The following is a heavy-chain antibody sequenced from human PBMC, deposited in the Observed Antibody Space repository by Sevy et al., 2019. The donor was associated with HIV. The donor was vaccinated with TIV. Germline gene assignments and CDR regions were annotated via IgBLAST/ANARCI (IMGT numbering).Heavy chain of an antibody. D-gene: IGHD3-10*01. CDR2: IWPDGSNK. CDR3: ASLRGAIPY. CDR1: GFTFSAYG. V-gene: IGHV3-33*01. J-gene: IGHJ4*02. Sequence: GGSLRLSCAASGFTFSAYGMHWVRQAPGKGLEWVAVIWPDGSNKYYADSVKGRFTISRDNSKNTLYMQMNSLRGEDTAVYYCASLRGAIPYWGQGTLVTVSS.